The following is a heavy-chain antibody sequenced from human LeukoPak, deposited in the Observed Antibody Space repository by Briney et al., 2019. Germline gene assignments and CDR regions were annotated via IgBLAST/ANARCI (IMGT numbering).Heavy chain of an antibody. CDR3: ARSVVVIAIDAFDI. CDR1: GGSISSSSYY. Sequence: KPSETLSLTCTVSGGSISSSSYYWGWIRQPPGKGLEWIGSIYYSGSTYYNPSLKSRVTISVDTSKNQFSLKLSSVTAADTAVYYCARSVVVIAIDAFDIWGQGTMVTVSS. CDR2: IYYSGST. V-gene: IGHV4-39*01. J-gene: IGHJ3*02. D-gene: IGHD2-21*01.